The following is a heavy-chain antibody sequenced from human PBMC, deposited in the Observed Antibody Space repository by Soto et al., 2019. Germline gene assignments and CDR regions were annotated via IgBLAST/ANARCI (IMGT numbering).Heavy chain of an antibody. CDR1: GFAFSSYA. J-gene: IGHJ6*02. Sequence: GGSLELSCAASGFAFSSYAMRWVRQTPGKGLEWVSAISGSGGSTYYADSVKGRFTISRDNSKNTLYLQMNSLRAEDTAVYYCAGAWWVVTATIVGEYYYGMDVWGQGTTVTVSS. D-gene: IGHD2-21*02. CDR2: ISGSGGST. CDR3: AGAWWVVTATIVGEYYYGMDV. V-gene: IGHV3-23*01.